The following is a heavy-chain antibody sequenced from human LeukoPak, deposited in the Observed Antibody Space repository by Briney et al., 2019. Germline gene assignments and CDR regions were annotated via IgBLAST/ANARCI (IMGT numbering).Heavy chain of an antibody. D-gene: IGHD1-26*01. Sequence: SETLSLTCTVSGGSISSYYWSWIRQPAGKGLKWIGRIYTSGSTNYNPSLKSRVTMSVDTSKNQLSLKLSSVTAADTAVYYCARERVGATIYWGQGTLVTVSS. CDR3: ARERVGATIY. CDR2: IYTSGST. V-gene: IGHV4-4*07. J-gene: IGHJ4*02. CDR1: GGSISSYY.